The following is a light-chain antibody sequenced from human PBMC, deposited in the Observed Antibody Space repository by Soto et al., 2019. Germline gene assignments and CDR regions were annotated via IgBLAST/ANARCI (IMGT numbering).Light chain of an antibody. CDR3: QQRSNWPT. Sequence: EIVLTQSPATLSLSPGERATLSCRASQSVSSFLAWYQHKPGQAPRLLIYDASTRATGIPARFSGRGSGTDFTLTISSLEPEDFAVYYCQQRSNWPTFGQGTKVEIK. J-gene: IGKJ1*01. CDR1: QSVSSF. V-gene: IGKV3-11*01. CDR2: DAS.